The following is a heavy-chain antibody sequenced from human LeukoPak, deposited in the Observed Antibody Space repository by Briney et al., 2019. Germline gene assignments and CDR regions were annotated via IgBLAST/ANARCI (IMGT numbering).Heavy chain of an antibody. Sequence: GASVTDSCKASGYTFTTYDSNWVRQVTCQGLEWMGWMNPNNCNTGNSQKFYDRVTMTRDTYINTAYIHLNELTYDETPGYFCVRRGWVRGYSRSLLGYWGQGTMVTVSS. CDR2: MNPNNCNT. D-gene: IGHD5-12*01. V-gene: IGHV1-8*01. CDR1: GYTFTTYD. CDR3: VRRGWVRGYSRSLLGY. J-gene: IGHJ4*02.